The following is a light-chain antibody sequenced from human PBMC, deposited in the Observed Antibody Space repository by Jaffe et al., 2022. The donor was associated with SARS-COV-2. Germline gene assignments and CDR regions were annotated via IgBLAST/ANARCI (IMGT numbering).Light chain of an antibody. Sequence: SYEVTQPPSVSVSPGQTASITCSGDKLGGEYVSWYQQKPGQSPVMVIYQDSKRPSGIPERFSGSNSGDTATLTISGTQAMDEADYYCQAWDSSSVVFGGGTKLTVL. CDR3: QAWDSSSVV. J-gene: IGLJ2*01. CDR1: KLGGEY. CDR2: QDS. V-gene: IGLV3-1*01.